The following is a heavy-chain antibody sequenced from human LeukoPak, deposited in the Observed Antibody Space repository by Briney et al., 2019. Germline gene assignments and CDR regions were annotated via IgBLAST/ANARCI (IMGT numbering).Heavy chain of an antibody. CDR1: GFTFSNYA. D-gene: IGHD5-18*01. CDR3: ARGLSTEYSQDY. V-gene: IGHV3-30-3*01. CDR2: ISYDGNVR. J-gene: IGHJ4*02. Sequence: GGSLRLSCAASGFTFSNYALHWVRQAPGKGLEWLAFISYDGNVRYYADSVKGRFTVSRDDSKITLYLQMNSLRTEDTALYYCARGLSTEYSQDYWGQGTLVTVSS.